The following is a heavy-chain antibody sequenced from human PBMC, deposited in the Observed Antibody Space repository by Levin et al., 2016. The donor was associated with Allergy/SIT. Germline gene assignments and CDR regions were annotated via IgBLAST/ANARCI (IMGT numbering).Heavy chain of an antibody. V-gene: IGHV2-70*04. D-gene: IGHD3-22*01. CDR2: IDWDDDK. CDR3: ARATYYYDSSGYYGFDY. Sequence: WIRQPPGKALEWLARIDWDDDKSYSTSLKSRLTISKDTSKSQVVLTMTNMDPVDTATYYCARATYYYDSSGYYGFDYWGQGTLVTVSS. J-gene: IGHJ4*02.